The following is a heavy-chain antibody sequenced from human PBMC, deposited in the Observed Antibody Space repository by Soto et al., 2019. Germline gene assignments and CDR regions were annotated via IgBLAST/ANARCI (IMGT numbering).Heavy chain of an antibody. D-gene: IGHD6-6*01. CDR1: GGSFSGYY. CDR2: INHSGST. J-gene: IGHJ6*03. CDR3: ARVGHSSSSGGYYYYMDV. Sequence: SETLSLTCAVYGGSFSGYYWSWIRQPPGKGLEWIGEINHSGSTNYNPSLKSRVTISVDTSKNQFSLKLSSVTAADTAVYYCARVGHSSSSGGYYYYMDVWGKGTTVTVSS. V-gene: IGHV4-34*01.